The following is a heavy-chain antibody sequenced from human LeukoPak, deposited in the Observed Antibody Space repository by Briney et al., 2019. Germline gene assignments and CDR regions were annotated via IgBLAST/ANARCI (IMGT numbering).Heavy chain of an antibody. CDR2: IIPIFGTA. Sequence: SVKVSCKASGGTFSSYAISWVRQAPGQGLEWMGRIIPIFGTANYAQKFQGRVTITADKSTSTAYMELSSLRSEDTAVYYCARDRRWYCSSTSCSSGGDYWGQGTRVTVSS. D-gene: IGHD2-2*01. CDR3: ARDRRWYCSSTSCSSGGDY. J-gene: IGHJ4*02. V-gene: IGHV1-69*06. CDR1: GGTFSSYA.